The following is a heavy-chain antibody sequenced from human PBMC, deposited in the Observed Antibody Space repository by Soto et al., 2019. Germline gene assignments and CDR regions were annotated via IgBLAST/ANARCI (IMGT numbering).Heavy chain of an antibody. Sequence: GASVKVSCKASGYTFTSYDIYWVRQATGQGLEWMGWMNPSTGNSGYAQKFQGRVTMTSDTSISTAHMELSSLRSEDTAVYYCARPAETHAWNGFRADKYYFDFWGHRTLVTVSS. V-gene: IGHV1-8*01. CDR1: GYTFTSYD. J-gene: IGHJ4*01. CDR3: ARPAETHAWNGFRADKYYFDF. CDR2: MNPSTGNS. D-gene: IGHD1-1*01.